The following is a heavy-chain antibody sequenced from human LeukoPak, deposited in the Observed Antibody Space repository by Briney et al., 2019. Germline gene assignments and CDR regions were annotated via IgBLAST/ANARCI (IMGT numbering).Heavy chain of an antibody. J-gene: IGHJ6*03. Sequence: GGSLRLSCAASGFTFCSFDMHWVRQPTGQCLEWVSTIGTASDTYYPGSVEGRFTLSRDNAKNSLYLQMNSLTAGDTAVYYCARGPPRGKYYYMDVWGKGTTVTVSS. CDR1: GFTFCSFD. CDR2: IGTASDT. D-gene: IGHD1-1*01. V-gene: IGHV3-13*01. CDR3: ARGPPRGKYYYMDV.